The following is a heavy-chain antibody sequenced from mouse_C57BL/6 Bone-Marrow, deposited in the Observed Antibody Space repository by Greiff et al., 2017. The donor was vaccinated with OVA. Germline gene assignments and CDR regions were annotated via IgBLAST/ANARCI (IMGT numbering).Heavy chain of an antibody. Sequence: QVTLKESGPGILQPSQTLSLTCSFSGFSLSTFGMGVGWIRQPSGKGLEWLAHIWWDADKYYNPALKRRLTISKDTSKNQVFLKIANVDTADTATYYCARVGPIYYYGSSLGYWGQGTTLTVSS. V-gene: IGHV8-8*01. CDR2: IWWDADK. CDR3: ARVGPIYYYGSSLGY. CDR1: GFSLSTFGMG. J-gene: IGHJ2*01. D-gene: IGHD1-1*01.